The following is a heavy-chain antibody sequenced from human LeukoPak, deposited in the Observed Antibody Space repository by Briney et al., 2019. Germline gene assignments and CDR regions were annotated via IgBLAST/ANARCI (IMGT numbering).Heavy chain of an antibody. CDR2: IYYSGST. D-gene: IGHD3-3*01. V-gene: IGHV4-59*01. J-gene: IGHJ3*02. CDR1: GGSISSYY. Sequence: SETLSLTCTVSGGSISSYYWSWIRQPPGKGLEWIGYIYYSGSTNYNPSLKSRVTISVDTSKNQFSLKLSSVTAADTAVYYCARAPYYDFWSGYFFAFDIWGRGTMVTVSS. CDR3: ARAPYYDFWSGYFFAFDI.